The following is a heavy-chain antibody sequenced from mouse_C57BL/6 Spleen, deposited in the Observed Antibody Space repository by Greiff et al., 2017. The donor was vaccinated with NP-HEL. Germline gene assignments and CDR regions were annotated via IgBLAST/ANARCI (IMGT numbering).Heavy chain of an antibody. D-gene: IGHD2-3*01. V-gene: IGHV5-17*01. CDR3: ARGGIYDGSTGFAY. J-gene: IGHJ3*01. CDR2: ISSGSSTI. Sequence: EVKLMESGGGLVKPGGSLKLSCAASGFTFSDYGMHWVRQAPEKGLEWVAYISSGSSTIYYADTVKGRFTISRDNAKNTLFLQMTSLRSEDTAMYYCARGGIYDGSTGFAYWGQGTLVTVSA. CDR1: GFTFSDYG.